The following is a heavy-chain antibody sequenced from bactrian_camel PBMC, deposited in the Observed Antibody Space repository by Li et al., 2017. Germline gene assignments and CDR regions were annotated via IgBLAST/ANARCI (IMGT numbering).Heavy chain of an antibody. CDR3: AAESGFWPSWGDFVWDNADIYSY. J-gene: IGHJ4*01. V-gene: IGHV3S1*01. CDR1: GYYYSSKC. D-gene: IGHD5*01. Sequence: HVQLVESGGGSVQAGGSLRLSCEYSGYYYSSKCMAWFRQAPGKEREGVAIVYVDDGRAYYSDSVKGRFTVTISKENAKNTPYLQMNNLQPEDSGMYYCAAESGFWPSWGDFVWDNADIYSYWGQGTQVTVS. CDR2: VYVDDGRA.